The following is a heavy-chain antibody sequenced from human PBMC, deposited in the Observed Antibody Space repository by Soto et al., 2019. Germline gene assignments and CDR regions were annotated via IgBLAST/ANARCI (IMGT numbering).Heavy chain of an antibody. CDR1: GYTFTSYD. D-gene: IGHD2-8*02. CDR3: ARKIPEGGVFDY. Sequence: QVQLVQSGAEVKEPGASVKVPCKASGYTFTSYDINWVRQAIGHGPEWMGWMNPNSGNTGYAQNFQGRVTMTRDTSIETAYLYLSSMRCEDPAVYYCARKIPEGGVFDYWAQGVLVTFSS. V-gene: IGHV1-8*01. J-gene: IGHJ4*02. CDR2: MNPNSGNT.